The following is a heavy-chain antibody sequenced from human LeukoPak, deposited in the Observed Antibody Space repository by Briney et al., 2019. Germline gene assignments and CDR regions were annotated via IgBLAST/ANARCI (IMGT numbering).Heavy chain of an antibody. CDR2: ISSSSTI. CDR3: ARAMYYYDISGYYSHPCGY. J-gene: IGHJ4*02. Sequence: GGSLRLSCVASGFTFSSYSMNWVRQAPGKGLEWVSFISSSSTIYYADSVKGRFTISRDNAKNSLYLQMNSLRAEDTAVYYCARAMYYYDISGYYSHPCGYWGQGTLVTVSS. V-gene: IGHV3-48*04. CDR1: GFTFSSYS. D-gene: IGHD3-22*01.